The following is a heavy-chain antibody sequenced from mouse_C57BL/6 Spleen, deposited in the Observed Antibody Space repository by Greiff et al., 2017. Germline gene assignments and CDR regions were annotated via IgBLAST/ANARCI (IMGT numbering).Heavy chain of an antibody. CDR2: IYPGDGDT. CDR3: ARGRSWDAMDY. CDR1: GYAFSSSW. J-gene: IGHJ4*01. Sequence: QVQLQQSGPELVKPGASVKISCKASGYAFSSSWMNWVKQRPGKGLEWIGRIYPGDGDTNYNGKFKGKATLTADKSSSTAYMQLSSLTSEDSAVYFCARGRSWDAMDYWGQGTSVTVSS. V-gene: IGHV1-82*01. D-gene: IGHD4-1*01.